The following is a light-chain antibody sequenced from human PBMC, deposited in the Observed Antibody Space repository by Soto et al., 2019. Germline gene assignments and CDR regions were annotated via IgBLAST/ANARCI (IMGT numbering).Light chain of an antibody. V-gene: IGKV2-40*01. CDR1: QSLLDCDDGITY. Sequence: DFVITQSPVSVSVTHRDPASISCVSSQSLLDCDDGITYLDWFRQKPGQSPRRLIYKVSNRDSGVPARFSASGSGTDFALKISRVEAEDVGVYYCMQGTHWPITFGQGTRLEN. CDR3: MQGTHWPIT. J-gene: IGKJ5*01. CDR2: KVS.